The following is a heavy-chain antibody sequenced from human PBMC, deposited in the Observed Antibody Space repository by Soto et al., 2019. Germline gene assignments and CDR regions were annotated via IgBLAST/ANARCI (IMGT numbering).Heavy chain of an antibody. J-gene: IGHJ4*02. V-gene: IGHV4-39*07. CDR1: GGSISNSNYY. D-gene: IGHD3-16*01. Sequence: SETLSLTCNVSGGSISNSNYYWGWIRQPPGKGLEWIGSIYYTGNTYYNPSLKSRVTISVDTSKNQFSLKLTSVTAADTAVYYCARLRGLGVVSPYFDYWGQGALVTVSS. CDR2: IYYTGNT. CDR3: ARLRGLGVVSPYFDY.